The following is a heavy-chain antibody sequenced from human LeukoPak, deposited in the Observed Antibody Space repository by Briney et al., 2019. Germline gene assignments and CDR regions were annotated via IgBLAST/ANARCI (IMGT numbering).Heavy chain of an antibody. CDR1: GGSISSYY. Sequence: SETLSLTCTVSGGSISSYYWSWIRQPPGKGLEWIGYIYYSGSTNYNPSLKSRVPISVDTSKNQFSLKLSSVTAADTAVYYCARDLGPYYYGSGSYFDYWGQGTLVTVSS. V-gene: IGHV4-59*01. CDR3: ARDLGPYYYGSGSYFDY. D-gene: IGHD3-10*01. J-gene: IGHJ4*02. CDR2: IYYSGST.